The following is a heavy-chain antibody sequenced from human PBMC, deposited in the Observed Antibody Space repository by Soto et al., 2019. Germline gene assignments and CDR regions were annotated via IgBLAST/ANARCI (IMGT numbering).Heavy chain of an antibody. Sequence: EMQLVESGGGLVQPGGSLRLSCVASGFTLSGHRMHWVRQVPGKARVWVSRISSDGGDTSYAGSVRGRFIVSRDNARNTVYMEMNGLRAEDTAVYYCVSLSGAVAYLAFDIWGQGTTVTVSP. D-gene: IGHD3-10*02. J-gene: IGHJ3*02. CDR2: ISSDGGDT. CDR3: VSLSGAVAYLAFDI. V-gene: IGHV3-74*01. CDR1: GFTLSGHR.